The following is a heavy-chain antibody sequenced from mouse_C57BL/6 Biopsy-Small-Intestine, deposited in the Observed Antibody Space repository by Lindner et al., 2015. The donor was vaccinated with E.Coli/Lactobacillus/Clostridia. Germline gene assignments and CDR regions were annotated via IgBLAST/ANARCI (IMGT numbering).Heavy chain of an antibody. D-gene: IGHD1-1*01. CDR2: IYYSGTI. Sequence: VQLQESGPGLVKPSQTVFLTCTVTGISITTGNYRWSWIRQFPGNKLEWIGYIYYSGTITYNPSLTSRTTITRDTPKNQFFLEMNSSTAEDTATYYCARVYENYAMDYWGQGTSVTVSS. J-gene: IGHJ4*01. V-gene: IGHV3-5*01. CDR3: ARVYENYAMDY. CDR1: GISITTGNYR.